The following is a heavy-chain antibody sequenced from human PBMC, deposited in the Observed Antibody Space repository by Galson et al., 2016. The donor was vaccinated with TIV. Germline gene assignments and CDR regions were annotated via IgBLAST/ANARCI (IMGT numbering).Heavy chain of an antibody. D-gene: IGHD1-26*01. CDR3: ATSLVGENIYYYGMDV. Sequence: SLRLSCAASGFSFSRNAMHWVRQAPGRGLEWVAVISYDGTNKYYADSVKGRLSISRDNSRNTLYLQMSSLRREDTAGYYCATSLVGENIYYYGMDVWGQGTTVTVSS. J-gene: IGHJ6*02. V-gene: IGHV3-30-3*01. CDR2: ISYDGTNK. CDR1: GFSFSRNA.